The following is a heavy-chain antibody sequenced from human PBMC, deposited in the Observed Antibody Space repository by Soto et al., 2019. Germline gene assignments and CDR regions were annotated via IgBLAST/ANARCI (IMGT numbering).Heavy chain of an antibody. J-gene: IGHJ4*02. CDR2: ISAGGDAT. Sequence: EVHLLESGGGLIQPGGSLRLSCVVSGFTFSGYGVSWVRQAPGKGLEWVSTISAGGDATYYADSVKGRFIVSRDNSKNTLYLQTDSLRAEDTAIYYCALLYLDYWGQGTLVTVSS. CDR1: GFTFSGYG. V-gene: IGHV3-23*01. D-gene: IGHD3-10*01. CDR3: ALLYLDY.